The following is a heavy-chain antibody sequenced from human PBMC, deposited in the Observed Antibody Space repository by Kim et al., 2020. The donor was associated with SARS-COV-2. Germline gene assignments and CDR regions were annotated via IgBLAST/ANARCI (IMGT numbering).Heavy chain of an antibody. V-gene: IGHV1-69*13. Sequence: SVKVSCKASGGTFSSYAISWVRQAPGQGLEWMGGIIPIFGTANYAQKFQGRVTITADESTSTAYMELSSLRSEDTAVYYCASSPYYYGSGSYYNVDYWGQGTLVTVSS. CDR2: IIPIFGTA. CDR1: GGTFSSYA. D-gene: IGHD3-10*01. CDR3: ASSPYYYGSGSYYNVDY. J-gene: IGHJ4*02.